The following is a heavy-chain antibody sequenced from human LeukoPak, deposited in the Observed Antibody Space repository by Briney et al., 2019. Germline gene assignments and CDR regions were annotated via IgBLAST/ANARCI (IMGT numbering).Heavy chain of an antibody. Sequence: SEPLSLTCTVSGGSVSSSSYHWGWIRQPPGKGLEWIGSVFYSGSTYYNPSLKSRVTISVDTSKNQFSLKLSSVTAADTAVYYCARGRAEGHYYYYYYYMDVWGKGTTVTVSS. CDR2: VFYSGST. CDR1: GGSVSSSSYH. CDR3: ARGRAEGHYYYYYYYMDV. J-gene: IGHJ6*03. D-gene: IGHD3-3*02. V-gene: IGHV4-39*07.